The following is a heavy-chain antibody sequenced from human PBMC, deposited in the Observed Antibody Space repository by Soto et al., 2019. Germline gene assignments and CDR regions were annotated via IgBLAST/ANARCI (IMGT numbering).Heavy chain of an antibody. D-gene: IGHD3-16*02. CDR3: ARSEVIPEGCDY. CDR1: GYIFTTYA. CDR2: VNAGKGNT. V-gene: IGHV1-3*01. Sequence: ASVKVSCKASGYIFTTYALHWVRQAPGQRLEWMGWVNAGKGNTKYSQKFQDRVTITRDTSASVAYMELSSLASEDTAVYYCARSEVIPEGCDYWGQGTLVTVSS. J-gene: IGHJ4*02.